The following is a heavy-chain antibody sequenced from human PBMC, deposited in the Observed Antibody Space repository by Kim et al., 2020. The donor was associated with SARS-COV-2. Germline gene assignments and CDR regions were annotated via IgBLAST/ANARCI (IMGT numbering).Heavy chain of an antibody. D-gene: IGHD3-3*01. V-gene: IGHV4-61*01. CDR1: GGSVSSGSYF. Sequence: SETLSLTCTVSGGSVSSGSYFWSWIRQPPGKGVEWIGYIYYSGNTNYNPPLKSRVIMLLDTYKNQFSLKMRSVTAADTAGYYCVRAANEFWSVYPYYFDYWGQGTLVTVSS. CDR2: IYYSGNT. J-gene: IGHJ4*02. CDR3: VRAANEFWSVYPYYFDY.